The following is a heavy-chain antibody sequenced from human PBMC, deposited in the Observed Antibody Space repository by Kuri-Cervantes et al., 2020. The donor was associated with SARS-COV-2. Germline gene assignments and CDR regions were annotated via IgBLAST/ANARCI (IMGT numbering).Heavy chain of an antibody. CDR1: GYTFTSYA. J-gene: IGHJ4*02. D-gene: IGHD6-19*01. CDR3: ARGHRIAVAGT. Sequence: ASVKVSCKASGYTFTSYAMHWVRQAPGQRLEWMGWINAGNGNTKYSQKFQGRVTMTRNTSISTAYMELSSLRSEDTAVYYCARGHRIAVAGTWGQRTLVTVSS. CDR2: INAGNGNT. V-gene: IGHV1-3*01.